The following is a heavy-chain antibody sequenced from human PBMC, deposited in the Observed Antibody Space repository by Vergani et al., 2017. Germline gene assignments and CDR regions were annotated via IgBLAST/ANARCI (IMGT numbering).Heavy chain of an antibody. D-gene: IGHD3-16*02. CDR2: INYSGST. J-gene: IGHJ5*02. Sequence: QVQQQESGPGLVKPSETLSLTCTVSGGSIISYYWSWIRQPPGKGLEWIGYINYSGSTNYNPSPKSRVTISVDTSKNQFSWKLSSVTAADTAVYYCARDLVIGMAWFDPWGQGTLVTVSS. V-gene: IGHV4-59*01. CDR3: ARDLVIGMAWFDP. CDR1: GGSIISYY.